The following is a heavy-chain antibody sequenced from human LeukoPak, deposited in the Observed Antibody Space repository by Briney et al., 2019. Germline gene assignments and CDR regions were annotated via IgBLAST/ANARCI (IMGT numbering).Heavy chain of an antibody. CDR1: GGSFSVYY. J-gene: IGHJ4*02. V-gene: IGHV4-34*01. CDR2: INHSGST. D-gene: IGHD3-3*01. CDR3: ARVLRFLEWLLDY. Sequence: SETLPLTCAVYGGSFSVYYWSWIRQPPGKGLEWIGEINHSGSTNYNPSLKSRVTISVDTSKNQFSLKLSSVTAADTAVYYCARVLRFLEWLLDYWGQGTLVTVSS.